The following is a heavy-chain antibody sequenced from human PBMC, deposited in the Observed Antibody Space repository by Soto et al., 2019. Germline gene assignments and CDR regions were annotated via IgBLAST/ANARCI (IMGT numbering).Heavy chain of an antibody. CDR2: IIPIFGTA. J-gene: IGHJ6*02. V-gene: IGHV1-69*13. Sequence: GASVKVSCKASGGTFSSYAISWVRQAPGQGLEWMGGIIPIFGTANYAQKFQGRVTITADESTSTAYIELSRLRAEYTARYDSATPSKSTVVGVVHYYDMDVWGQGTMVTVSS. CDR3: ATPSKSTVVGVVHYYDMDV. D-gene: IGHD2-2*01. CDR1: GGTFSSYA.